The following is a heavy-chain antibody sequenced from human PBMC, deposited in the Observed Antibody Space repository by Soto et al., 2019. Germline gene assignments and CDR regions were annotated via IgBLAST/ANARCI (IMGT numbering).Heavy chain of an antibody. CDR1: GFPFSSYA. D-gene: IGHD6-19*01. CDR3: ASLNIAVAGTFGVNPNFDY. V-gene: IGHV3-30-3*01. CDR2: ISYDGSNK. Sequence: GGSLRLSCAASGFPFSSYAMHWVRQAPGKGLEWVAVISYDGSNKYYADSVKGRSTISRDNSKNTLYLQMNSLRAEDTAVYYCASLNIAVAGTFGVNPNFDYWGQGTLVTVSS. J-gene: IGHJ4*02.